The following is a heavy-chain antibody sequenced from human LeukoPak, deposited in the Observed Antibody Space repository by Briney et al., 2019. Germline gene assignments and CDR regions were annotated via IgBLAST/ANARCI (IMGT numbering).Heavy chain of an antibody. CDR1: GYSFTSYW. CDR2: IDPSDSYT. CDR3: ARQEGSTSCSDY. J-gene: IGHJ4*02. D-gene: IGHD2-2*01. V-gene: IGHV5-10-1*01. Sequence: GESLKISCKGSGYSFTSYWISRVRQMPGKGLEWMGRIDPSDSYTNHSPSFQGRVTISADKSISTAYLQWSSLKASDTAMYYCARQEGSTSCSDYWGQGTLVTVSS.